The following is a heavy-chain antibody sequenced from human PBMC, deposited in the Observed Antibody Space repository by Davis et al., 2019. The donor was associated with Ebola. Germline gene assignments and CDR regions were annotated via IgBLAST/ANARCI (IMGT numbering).Heavy chain of an antibody. D-gene: IGHD4-17*01. CDR3: AKDKVTTASFDY. V-gene: IGHV3-23*01. CDR1: GFTFSTYA. CDR2: ISSGGGAP. J-gene: IGHJ4*02. Sequence: GESLKISCAASGFTFSTYAMGWVRQAPGKGLEWVSDISSGGGAPYYADSVKGRFTTFRDNPKNTLYLQMNSLRAEDTAVYYCAKDKVTTASFDYWGQGTLVTVSS.